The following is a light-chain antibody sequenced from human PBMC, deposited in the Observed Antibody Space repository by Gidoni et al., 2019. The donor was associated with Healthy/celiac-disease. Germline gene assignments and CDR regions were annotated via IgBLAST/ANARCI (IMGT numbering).Light chain of an antibody. CDR3: GSYAGSYTFWV. Sequence: QSALTQPRTVSGSPGQSVTISCTGTSSDVGGYNDVYWYQQHPGKATKLMIYDVSKRPSVVPDRFSGSKSGNTASLTIFGLQAEDEADYYCGSYAGSYTFWVFGGGTSLTVL. V-gene: IGLV2-11*01. CDR1: SSDVGGYND. J-gene: IGLJ3*02. CDR2: DVS.